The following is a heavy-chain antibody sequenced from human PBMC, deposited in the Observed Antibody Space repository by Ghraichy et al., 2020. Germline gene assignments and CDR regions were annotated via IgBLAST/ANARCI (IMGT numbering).Heavy chain of an antibody. CDR2: IHYSGTT. CDR3: ARDTEEMATPYWYFDL. V-gene: IGHV4-59*01. CDR1: GGFIRNYY. Sequence: SETLSLTCIVYGGFIRNYYWSWIRQPPGQGLEWIGFIHYSGTTQYNPSLESRVTFSVDTSKNQFSLKLSSVTAAGTAVYFCARDTEEMATPYWYFDLWGRGTLVTVSS. D-gene: IGHD5-24*01. J-gene: IGHJ2*01.